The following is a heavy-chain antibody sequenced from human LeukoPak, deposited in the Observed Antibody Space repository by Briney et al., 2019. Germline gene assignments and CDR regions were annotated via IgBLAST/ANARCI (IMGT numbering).Heavy chain of an antibody. D-gene: IGHD2-2*01. CDR3: ARAPSRSTSSSFDY. Sequence: PGRSLRLSCAASGFTFSSYSMNWVRQAPGKGLEWVSSISSSSSYIYYADSVKGRFTISRDNAKNSLYLQMNSLRAEDTAVYYCARAPSRSTSSSFDYWGQGTLVTVSS. J-gene: IGHJ4*02. CDR1: GFTFSSYS. V-gene: IGHV3-21*01. CDR2: ISSSSSYI.